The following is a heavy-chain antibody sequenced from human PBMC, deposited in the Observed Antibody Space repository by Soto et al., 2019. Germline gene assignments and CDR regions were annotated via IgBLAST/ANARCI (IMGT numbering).Heavy chain of an antibody. CDR2: IYYSGTT. J-gene: IGHJ4*02. CDR1: GGSISSGDYY. D-gene: IGHD3-9*01. CDR3: ARPALTIYDTSTYYFPY. Sequence: PSETLSLTCTVSGGSISSGDYYWSWVRQPPGKGLEWIAYIYYSGTTYYNPSLKSRVTMSRDTSKNQFSLRLSSVTAADTAVYYCARPALTIYDTSTYYFPYWSQGTLVTVYS. V-gene: IGHV4-30-4*01.